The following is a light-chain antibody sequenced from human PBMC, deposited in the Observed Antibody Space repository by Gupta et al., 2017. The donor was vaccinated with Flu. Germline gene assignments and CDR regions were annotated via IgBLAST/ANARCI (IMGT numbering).Light chain of an antibody. V-gene: IGKV3-20*01. Sequence: ERATLSCRASQSVYSNFLAWYQQKPGQAPRLLMYGASTRANGIPDKFSGSGSETDFTLTISGLEAEDFAVYYCQQYGGAPLTFGGGTKVEI. CDR3: QQYGGAPLT. CDR2: GAS. CDR1: QSVYSNF. J-gene: IGKJ4*01.